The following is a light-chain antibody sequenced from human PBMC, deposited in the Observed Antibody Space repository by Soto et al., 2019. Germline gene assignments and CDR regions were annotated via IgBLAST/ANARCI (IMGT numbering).Light chain of an antibody. CDR1: QSISSY. CDR3: QQSYSTLYT. J-gene: IGKJ2*01. CDR2: AAS. Sequence: DIRMTQSPSSLSASVGDRVTITCRASQSISSYLNWYQQKPGKAPKLLIYAASSLQSGVPSRFSGSGSGTDFTLTISRLQPEDFATYYCQQSYSTLYTFGQGTKLEIK. V-gene: IGKV1-39*01.